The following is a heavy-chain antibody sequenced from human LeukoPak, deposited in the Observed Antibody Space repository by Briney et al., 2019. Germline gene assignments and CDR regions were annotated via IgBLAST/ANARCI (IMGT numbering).Heavy chain of an antibody. CDR2: ISYDGSNK. J-gene: IGHJ5*02. D-gene: IGHD4-23*01. Sequence: GGSLRLSCAASGFTFSSYAMHWVRQAPGEGLEWVAVISYDGSNKYYADSVKGRFTISRDNSKNTLYLQMNSLRAEDTAVYYCARDLDYGGNGLWFDPWGQGTLVTVSS. CDR3: ARDLDYGGNGLWFDP. V-gene: IGHV3-30-3*01. CDR1: GFTFSSYA.